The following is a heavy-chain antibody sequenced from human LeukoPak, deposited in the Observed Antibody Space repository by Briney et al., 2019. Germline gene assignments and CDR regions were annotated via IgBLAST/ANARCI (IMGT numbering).Heavy chain of an antibody. Sequence: GGSLRLSCAASGFTFSSYGMHWVRQAPGKGLEWVAVIWYDGSNKYYADSVKGRFTISRDNSKNTLYLQMNSLGADDTAVYYCAKVATWTYFDSWGQGTLVTVSS. CDR2: IWYDGSNK. CDR3: AKVATWTYFDS. D-gene: IGHD3/OR15-3a*01. J-gene: IGHJ4*02. V-gene: IGHV3-33*06. CDR1: GFTFSSYG.